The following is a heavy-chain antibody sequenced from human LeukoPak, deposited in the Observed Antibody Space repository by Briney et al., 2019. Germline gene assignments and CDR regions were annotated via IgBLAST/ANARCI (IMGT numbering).Heavy chain of an antibody. V-gene: IGHV1-18*01. CDR2: ISAYNGNT. CDR3: ARARIAAATGWFDP. CDR1: GYTFTSYG. Sequence: ASVTVSCKASGYTFTSYGISWVRQAPGQGPEWMGWISAYNGNTNYAQKLQGRVTMTTDTSTSTAYMELRSLRSDDTAVYYCARARIAAATGWFDPWGQGTLVTVSS. D-gene: IGHD6-13*01. J-gene: IGHJ5*02.